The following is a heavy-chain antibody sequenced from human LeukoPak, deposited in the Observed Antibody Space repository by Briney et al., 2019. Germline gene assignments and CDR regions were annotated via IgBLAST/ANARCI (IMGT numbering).Heavy chain of an antibody. V-gene: IGHV4-30-2*01. CDR1: GGSISSGGYS. D-gene: IGHD3-10*01. J-gene: IGHJ5*02. CDR3: ARGRSLWFGELSWFDP. CDR2: IYHSGST. Sequence: SGTLSLTCAVSGGSISSGGYSWSWIRQPPGKGLEWIGYIYHSGSTYYNPSLKSRVTISVDRSKNQFSLKLSSVTAADTAVYYCARGRSLWFGELSWFDPWGQGTLVTVSS.